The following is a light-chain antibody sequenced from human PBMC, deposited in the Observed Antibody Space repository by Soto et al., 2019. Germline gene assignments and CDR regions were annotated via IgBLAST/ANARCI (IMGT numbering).Light chain of an antibody. CDR2: AAS. J-gene: IGKJ4*01. CDR1: QSITSNY. Sequence: EIVLTQSPGTLSLSPGDRATLSCRASQSITSNYLGWYQQKPGQAPRLLIYAASNRAAGVPARFSGSWSGTEFTLTISSLQSEDFAVYYCQQRSNWPLTFGGGTKVDIK. CDR3: QQRSNWPLT. V-gene: IGKV3D-20*02.